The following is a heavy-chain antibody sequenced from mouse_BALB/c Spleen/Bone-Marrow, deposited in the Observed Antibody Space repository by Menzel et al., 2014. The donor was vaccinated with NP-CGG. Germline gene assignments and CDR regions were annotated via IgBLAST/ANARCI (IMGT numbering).Heavy chain of an antibody. J-gene: IGHJ2*01. CDR1: GYTFTSYT. Sequence: VQVVESGAELARPEASVKMSCKASGYTFTSYTMHWVKQRPGQGLEWIGYINPSSGYTNYNQKFKDKATLTADKSSSAAYMQLSSLTSEDSAVYYCARESLYGSNYYWGQGTTLTVSS. D-gene: IGHD1-1*01. CDR3: ARESLYGSNYY. V-gene: IGHV1-4*01. CDR2: INPSSGYT.